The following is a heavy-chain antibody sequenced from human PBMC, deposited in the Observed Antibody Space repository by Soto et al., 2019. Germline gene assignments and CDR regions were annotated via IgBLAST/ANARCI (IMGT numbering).Heavy chain of an antibody. D-gene: IGHD5-12*01. J-gene: IGHJ4*02. CDR1: GGSISSGGYY. Sequence: SETLSLTCTVSGGSISSGGYYWSWIRQHPGKGLEWIGYIYYSGSTYYNPSLKSRVTISVDTSKNQFSLKLNSVTAEDTAVYYCATDIVATFPLIDYWGQGTLVTVSS. V-gene: IGHV4-31*03. CDR3: ATDIVATFPLIDY. CDR2: IYYSGST.